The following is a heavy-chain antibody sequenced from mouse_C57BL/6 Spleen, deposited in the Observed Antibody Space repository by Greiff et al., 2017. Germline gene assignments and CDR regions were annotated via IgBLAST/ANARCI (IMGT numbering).Heavy chain of an antibody. CDR2: IRNKANGYTT. J-gene: IGHJ1*03. CDR3: ARSVSVYYGSSYGYFDV. V-gene: IGHV7-3*01. CDR1: GFTFTDYY. Sequence: EVQLVESGGGLVQPGGSLSLSCAASGFTFTDYYMSWVRQPPGKALEWMGFIRNKANGYTTEYSASVKGRFTISRDNSESIRYLQMHALRAEDSATYYCARSVSVYYGSSYGYFDVWGTGATVSVSS. D-gene: IGHD1-1*01.